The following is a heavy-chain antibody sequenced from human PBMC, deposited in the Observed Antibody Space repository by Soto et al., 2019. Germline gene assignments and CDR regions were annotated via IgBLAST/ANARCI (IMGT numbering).Heavy chain of an antibody. CDR2: FDPEDGET. CDR1: GYTLTELS. CDR3: ATSLYHSDYVWRSYRYTGFDY. J-gene: IGHJ4*02. V-gene: IGHV1-24*01. D-gene: IGHD3-16*02. Sequence: ASVKVSCKVSGYTLTELSMHWVRQAPGKGLEWMGGFDPEDGETIYAQKFQGRVAMTEDTSTDTAYMELSSLRSEDTAVYYCATSLYHSDYVWRSYRYTGFDYWGQGTLVTVSS.